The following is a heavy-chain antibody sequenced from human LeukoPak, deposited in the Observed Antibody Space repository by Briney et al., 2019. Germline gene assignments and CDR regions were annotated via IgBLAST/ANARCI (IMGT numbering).Heavy chain of an antibody. D-gene: IGHD5-18*01. Sequence: SETLSLTCTVSGGSISSYYWSWIRQPPGKGLEWIGEINHSGSTNYNPSLKSRVTISVDTSKNQFSLKLSSVTAADTAVYYCARRVGYSYGQKGSHFDYWGQGTLVTVSS. CDR1: GGSISSYY. CDR3: ARRVGYSYGQKGSHFDY. CDR2: INHSGST. V-gene: IGHV4-34*01. J-gene: IGHJ4*02.